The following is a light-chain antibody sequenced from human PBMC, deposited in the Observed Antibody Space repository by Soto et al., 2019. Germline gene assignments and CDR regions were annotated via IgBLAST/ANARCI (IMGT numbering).Light chain of an antibody. V-gene: IGKV1-39*01. CDR2: AAS. CDR3: QESYTTPVT. Sequence: DIQMTQSPLSLSASVGDRVTITCRASQSISSFLNWYQQKPGKAPKLLIYAASSLQSGVPSRFSGSGSGTDFTLTISSLQPEDFATYYCQESYTTPVTFGQGTKLEIK. CDR1: QSISSF. J-gene: IGKJ2*01.